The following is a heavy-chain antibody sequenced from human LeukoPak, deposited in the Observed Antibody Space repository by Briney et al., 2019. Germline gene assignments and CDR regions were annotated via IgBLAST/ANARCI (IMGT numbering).Heavy chain of an antibody. D-gene: IGHD6-13*01. V-gene: IGHV4-4*07. J-gene: IGHJ4*02. CDR2: IYSSGST. CDR3: ARDSYSRTPDY. Sequence: SETLSLTCTVSGASISGYYWSCIRQPAGKGLEWIGRIYSSGSTNYNPSLKSRVTMSVDTSKNQFSLKLSSVTAADTAVYYCARDSYSRTPDYWGQGTLATVSS. CDR1: GASISGYY.